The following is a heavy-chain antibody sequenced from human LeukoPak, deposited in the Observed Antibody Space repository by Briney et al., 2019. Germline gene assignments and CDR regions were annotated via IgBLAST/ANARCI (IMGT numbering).Heavy chain of an antibody. CDR1: GHTSTTYA. J-gene: IGHJ6*02. CDR3: ARGYCSSTSCYMDV. Sequence: GASVKVSCKASGHTSTTYAIHWVRQAPAQGLEWMGWINAGNGNIKYSQKLQGRVTITGDTSASTAYMELSSLRSEDTAVYYCARGYCSSTSCYMDVWGQGTTVT. D-gene: IGHD2-2*01. CDR2: INAGNGNI. V-gene: IGHV1-3*01.